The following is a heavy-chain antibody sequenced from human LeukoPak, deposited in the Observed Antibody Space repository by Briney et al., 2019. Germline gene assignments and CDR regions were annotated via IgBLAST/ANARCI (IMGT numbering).Heavy chain of an antibody. Sequence: SETLSLTCTVSGGSISSYYWSWIRQPPGKGLEWIGYIYYSGSTNYNPSLKSRVTISVDRSKNQFSLKLSSVTAADTAVYYCARGDPYGDYELDYWGQGTLVTVSS. D-gene: IGHD4-17*01. CDR2: IYYSGST. CDR1: GGSISSYY. J-gene: IGHJ4*02. CDR3: ARGDPYGDYELDY. V-gene: IGHV4-59*12.